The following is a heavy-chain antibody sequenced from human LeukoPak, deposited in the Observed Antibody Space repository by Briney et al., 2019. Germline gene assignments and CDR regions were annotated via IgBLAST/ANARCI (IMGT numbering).Heavy chain of an antibody. J-gene: IGHJ4*02. D-gene: IGHD4-17*01. V-gene: IGHV4-30-2*01. CDR2: IYHSGST. CDR1: GGSISSGGYY. CDR3: ARGAVYGDFTDY. Sequence: SETLSLTCTVSGGSISSGGYYWSWIRQPPGKGLEWIGYIYHSGSTYYNPSLKSRVTISVDRSKNQFSLKLSSVTAADTAVYYCARGAVYGDFTDYWGQGTLVTVSS.